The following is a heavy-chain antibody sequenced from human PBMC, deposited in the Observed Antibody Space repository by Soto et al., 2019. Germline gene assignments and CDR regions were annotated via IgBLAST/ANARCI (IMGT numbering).Heavy chain of an antibody. D-gene: IGHD3-22*01. Sequence: SLRLSCAASGFTFSIYAMSWVRQAPGKGLEWVSAISGSGGSTYYADSVRGRFTISRDNSKNTLYLQMNSLRAEDTAVYYCYYYDGSGYGYNWFDPWGQGTLVTVSS. J-gene: IGHJ5*02. CDR2: ISGSGGST. CDR1: GFTFSIYA. CDR3: YYYDGSGYGYNWFDP. V-gene: IGHV3-23*01.